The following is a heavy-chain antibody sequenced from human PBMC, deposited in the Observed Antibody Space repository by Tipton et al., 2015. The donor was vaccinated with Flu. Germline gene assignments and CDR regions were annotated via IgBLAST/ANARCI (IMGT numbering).Heavy chain of an antibody. Sequence: GLVKPSETLSLTCNVSGGSISSSSDYWGWIRQPPGKGLEWIGTIYSSGSTYFNPSLRSRVTMSVDTSKNQFSLRLNSVTAADTAVYYCARGTAYSTTYFDSWGRGTLVTVSS. CDR1: GGSISSSSDY. CDR3: ARGTAYSTTYFDS. CDR2: IYSSGST. D-gene: IGHD1-14*01. V-gene: IGHV4-39*07. J-gene: IGHJ4*02.